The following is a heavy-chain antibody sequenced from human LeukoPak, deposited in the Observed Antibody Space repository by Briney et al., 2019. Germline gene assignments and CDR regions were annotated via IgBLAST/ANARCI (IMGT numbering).Heavy chain of an antibody. D-gene: IGHD3-22*01. J-gene: IGHJ4*02. Sequence: GGSLRLSCAASGFTFSDYYMSWIRQAPGKGLEWVSYISSSGSTIYYADSVKGRFTISRDDAKNSLYLQMNSLRAEDTAVYYCAREGGFRSYYDSSGYYWDYWGQGTLVTVSS. CDR2: ISSSGSTI. CDR1: GFTFSDYY. CDR3: AREGGFRSYYDSSGYYWDY. V-gene: IGHV3-11*04.